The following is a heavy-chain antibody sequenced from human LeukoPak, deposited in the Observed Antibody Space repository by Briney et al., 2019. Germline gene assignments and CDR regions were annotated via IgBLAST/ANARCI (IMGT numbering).Heavy chain of an antibody. CDR1: GFTFSSYA. D-gene: IGHD4-17*01. J-gene: IGHJ4*02. V-gene: IGHV3-23*01. Sequence: PGGSLRLSCAASGFTFSSYAMSWVRQAPGKGLEWVSAISGSGGSTYYADSVKGRFTISRGNSKNTLYLQMNSLRAEDTAVYYCAMYGDYALNFDYWGQGTLVTVSS. CDR2: ISGSGGST. CDR3: AMYGDYALNFDY.